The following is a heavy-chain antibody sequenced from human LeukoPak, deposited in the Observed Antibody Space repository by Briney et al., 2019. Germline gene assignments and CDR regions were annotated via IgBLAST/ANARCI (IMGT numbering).Heavy chain of an antibody. Sequence: SETLSLTCAVYGGSFSGYYWSWIRQPPGKGLEWIGEINHSGSTNYNPSLKSRVTISVDTSKNQFSLKLSSVTAADTAVYYCARRRAGHWNYGIYYYYYYMDVWGKGTTVTVSS. D-gene: IGHD1-7*01. CDR3: ARRRAGHWNYGIYYYYYYMDV. J-gene: IGHJ6*03. CDR2: INHSGST. CDR1: GGSFSGYY. V-gene: IGHV4-34*01.